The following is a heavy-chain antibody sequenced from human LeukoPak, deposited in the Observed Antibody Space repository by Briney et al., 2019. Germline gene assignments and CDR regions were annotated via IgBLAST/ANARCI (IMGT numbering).Heavy chain of an antibody. V-gene: IGHV1-46*01. CDR2: INPSGGST. D-gene: IGHD3-9*01. J-gene: IGHJ4*02. CDR1: RYTPTSNY. Sequence: RASVKDSSKEPRYTPTSNYMHSVREAPGQRLEWMGIINPSGGSTSYAQKFQSRGTMTRETSPSTVYMELSSLRSEVTDVYYCASGPTPDHGILPGYYFQEYYLDYWAQGTRVTVSS. CDR3: ASGPTPDHGILPGYYFQEYYLDY.